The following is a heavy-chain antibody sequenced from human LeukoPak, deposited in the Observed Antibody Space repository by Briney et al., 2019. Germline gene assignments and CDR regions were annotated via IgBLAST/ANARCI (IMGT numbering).Heavy chain of an antibody. D-gene: IGHD5-24*01. CDR1: GFTFSNYW. CDR3: ARQGGSYNFDF. V-gene: IGHV3-74*01. CDR2: INTDGHST. J-gene: IGHJ4*02. Sequence: QPGGSLRLSCAASGFTFSNYWMHWVRQAPGKGLVWVSRINTDGHSTTYADSVKGRFTTSRDNAKNTLYLQMNSLRAEDTAVYYCARQGGSYNFDFWGQGTLLTVSS.